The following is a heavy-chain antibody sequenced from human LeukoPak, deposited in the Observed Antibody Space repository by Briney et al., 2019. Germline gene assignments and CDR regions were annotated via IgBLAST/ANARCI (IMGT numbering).Heavy chain of an antibody. J-gene: IGHJ4*02. Sequence: PSETLPLTCTVSGSPITRGSFCWGWIRQPPGKGLDWIGTIYYTGDTSYNPSLKSRVTISVDTSRNQFSLKLRTVTAADTGIYFCARIRIGTRTTRSGIDSWGQGTQVIVSS. CDR3: ARIRIGTRTTRSGIDS. D-gene: IGHD2-2*01. CDR2: IYYTGDT. CDR1: GSPITRGSFC. V-gene: IGHV4-39*01.